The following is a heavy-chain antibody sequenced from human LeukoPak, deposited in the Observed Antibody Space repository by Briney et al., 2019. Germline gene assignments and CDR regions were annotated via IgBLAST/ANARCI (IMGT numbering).Heavy chain of an antibody. Sequence: LPGGSLRLSCAASGFTVSSNYMSWVRQAPGKGLEWVSIIYSGGSTYYADSVKGRFTISRDNSKNTLYLQMNSLRAEDTAVYYCTPNFWSAYEGYWGQGTLVTVSS. V-gene: IGHV3-53*01. CDR2: IYSGGST. CDR3: TPNFWSAYEGY. CDR1: GFTVSSNY. D-gene: IGHD3-3*01. J-gene: IGHJ4*02.